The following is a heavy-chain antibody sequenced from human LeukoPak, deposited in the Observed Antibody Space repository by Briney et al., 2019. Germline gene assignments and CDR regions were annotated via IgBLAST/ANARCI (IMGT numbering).Heavy chain of an antibody. Sequence: GGSLRLSCAASGFTFRTYAMSWVRQAPGKGLEWVSGISGSGGSTYYADSVKGRFTISRDNSKNTLYLQMNSLRAEDTAVYYCAKEGDFYDILTDYWGQGALVTVSS. CDR2: ISGSGGST. D-gene: IGHD3-9*01. CDR3: AKEGDFYDILTDY. CDR1: GFTFRTYA. J-gene: IGHJ4*02. V-gene: IGHV3-23*01.